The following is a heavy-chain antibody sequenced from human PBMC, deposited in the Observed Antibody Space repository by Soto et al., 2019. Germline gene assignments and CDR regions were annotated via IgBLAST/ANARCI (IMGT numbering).Heavy chain of an antibody. J-gene: IGHJ6*02. V-gene: IGHV1-69*06. CDR1: GGTFSSYA. D-gene: IGHD4-17*01. CDR3: ASSVTTRYYYYGMDV. CDR2: LIPIFGTA. Sequence: SVKVSCNASGGTFSSYALSWVRQAPGQGLEWMGGLIPIFGTANYAQKFQGRVTITADKSTSTAYMELSSLRSEDTAVYYCASSVTTRYYYYGMDVWGQGTTVTVSS.